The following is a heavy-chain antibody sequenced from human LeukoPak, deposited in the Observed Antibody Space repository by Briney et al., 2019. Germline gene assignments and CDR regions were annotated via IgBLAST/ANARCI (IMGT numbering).Heavy chain of an antibody. V-gene: IGHV4-61*02. Sequence: SETLSLTCTVSGGSISSGSYYWSWIRQPAGKGLEWIGRIYTSGSTNYNPSLKSRVTISVDTSKSQFSLKLSSVTAADTAVYYCARDLGYWGQGTLVTVSS. CDR1: GGSISSGSYY. CDR2: IYTSGST. J-gene: IGHJ4*02. CDR3: ARDLGY. D-gene: IGHD3-16*01.